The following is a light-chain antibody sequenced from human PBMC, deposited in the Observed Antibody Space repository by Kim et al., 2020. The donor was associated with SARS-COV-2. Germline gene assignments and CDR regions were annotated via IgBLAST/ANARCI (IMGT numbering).Light chain of an antibody. Sequence: VSPGESATLSCTASQSVSTNFAWYQQKPGQAPRLLIYAISTRATGVPARFSGSGTETEVTLTISSVQPEDSAVYFCQQYYYWRTFGQGTKVDIK. CDR1: QSVSTN. CDR3: QQYYYWRT. V-gene: IGKV3-15*01. CDR2: AIS. J-gene: IGKJ1*01.